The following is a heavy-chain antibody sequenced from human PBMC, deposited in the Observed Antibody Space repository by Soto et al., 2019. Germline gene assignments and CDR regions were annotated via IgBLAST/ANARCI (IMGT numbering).Heavy chain of an antibody. J-gene: IGHJ4*02. Sequence: QVQLQESGPGLVKPSGTLSLTCAVSGGSFTSNNCWTWVRQPPGQGLEWNGAIYRTGGTNYNPSLKRCDTISLDKSETQFSLKVTSRAAADTAVYYCASWDPGTSVNFRGQGTLVNV. CDR2: IYRTGGT. D-gene: IGHD1-7*01. CDR3: ASWDPGTSVNF. CDR1: GGSFTSNNC. V-gene: IGHV4-4*02.